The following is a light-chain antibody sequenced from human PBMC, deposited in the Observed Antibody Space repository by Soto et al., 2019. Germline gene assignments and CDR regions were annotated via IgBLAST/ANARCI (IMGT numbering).Light chain of an antibody. J-gene: IGKJ1*01. Sequence: QSPSTLSGSVGDRITITCRASQTISSWLAWYQQKPGKAPKLLIYDASNLESGVPSRFSGSGSGTEFSLTIKSLEPDDFATYYCQQYNSYSWTFGQGTKVDIK. CDR2: DAS. CDR3: QQYNSYSWT. V-gene: IGKV1-5*01. CDR1: QTISSW.